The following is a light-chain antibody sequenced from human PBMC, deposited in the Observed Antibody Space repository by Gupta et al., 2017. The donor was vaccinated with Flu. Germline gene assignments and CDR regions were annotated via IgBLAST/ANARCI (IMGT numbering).Light chain of an antibody. CDR1: SSDVGGYNY. J-gene: IGLJ2*01. CDR3: SSYTCSNTLV. CDR2: DVS. V-gene: IGLV2-14*03. Sequence: QSALTHPASVSGSPGHSIPISCTGTSSDVGGYNYVSWYQQHPGRDPKLMIYDVSSRPSGVSDRFSGSKSGNTASLTVSGLQAEDEADYYCSSYTCSNTLVFGGGTKLT.